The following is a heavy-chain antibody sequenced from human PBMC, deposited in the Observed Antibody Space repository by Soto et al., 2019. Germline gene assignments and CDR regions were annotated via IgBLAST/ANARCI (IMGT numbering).Heavy chain of an antibody. Sequence: ASVKVSCKASGYTFTSYGISWVRQAPGQRLEWMGWINAGNGDTKYSQQFQGRVTITRDTPATTAYMDLSSLRYEDTAVYYCATGGDWSKPFDSWGQGTRVTVSS. CDR3: ATGGDWSKPFDS. J-gene: IGHJ4*02. D-gene: IGHD2-21*02. CDR1: GYTFTSYG. V-gene: IGHV1-3*01. CDR2: INAGNGDT.